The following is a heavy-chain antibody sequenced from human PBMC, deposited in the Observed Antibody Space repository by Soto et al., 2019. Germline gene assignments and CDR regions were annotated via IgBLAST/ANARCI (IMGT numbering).Heavy chain of an antibody. J-gene: IGHJ5*02. Sequence: QVRLVESGGGVVQPGRSLRLSCTASGFSFSSYAMYWFRQPPGKGLEWVAVISKDGMNKNYADSVKGRVTGSRDNANYSLELQLNSLRGEDTAMYYCARDMYSSDYFVKWFEPWGQGTLVTVSS. CDR1: GFSFSSYA. CDR2: ISKDGMNK. CDR3: ARDMYSSDYFVKWFEP. D-gene: IGHD6-19*01. V-gene: IGHV3-30*04.